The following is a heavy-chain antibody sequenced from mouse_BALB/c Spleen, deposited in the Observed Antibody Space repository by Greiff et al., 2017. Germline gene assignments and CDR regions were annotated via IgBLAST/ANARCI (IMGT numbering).Heavy chain of an antibody. D-gene: IGHD2-1*01. Sequence: EVKLVESGAELVKPGASVKLSCTASGFNIKDTYMHWVKQRPEQGLEWIGRIDPANGNTKYDPKFQGKATITADTSSNTAYLQLSSLTSEDTAVYYCARLHRSPIYYGPYFDYWGQGTTLTVSS. V-gene: IGHV14-3*02. CDR2: IDPANGNT. CDR1: GFNIKDTY. J-gene: IGHJ2*01. CDR3: ARLHRSPIYYGPYFDY.